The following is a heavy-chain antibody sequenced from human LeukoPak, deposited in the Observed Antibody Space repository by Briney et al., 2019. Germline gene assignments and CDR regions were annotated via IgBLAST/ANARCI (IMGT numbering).Heavy chain of an antibody. CDR1: GGSISSYY. CDR3: ARAPTSSTSSSSPFDI. Sequence: SETLSLTCTVSGGSISSYYWSWIRQPPGKGLEWIGYIYYSGSTNYNPSLKSRVTMSVDTSKNQFSLKLTSVTVADTALYYCARAPTSSTSSSSPFDIWGQGTMVTVSS. V-gene: IGHV4-59*08. CDR2: IYYSGST. D-gene: IGHD2-2*01. J-gene: IGHJ3*02.